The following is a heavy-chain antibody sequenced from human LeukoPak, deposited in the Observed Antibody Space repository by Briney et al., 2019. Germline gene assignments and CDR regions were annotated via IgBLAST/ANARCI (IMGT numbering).Heavy chain of an antibody. Sequence: GGSLRLSCAASGFTFSDYYMSWIRQAPGKGLEWVSYISSSGSTIYYADSVKGRFTISRDNAKSSLYLEMNSLRAEDTAVYYCALASYNAFDIWGQGTMVTVSS. CDR1: GFTFSDYY. CDR3: ALASYNAFDI. J-gene: IGHJ3*02. V-gene: IGHV3-11*04. CDR2: ISSSGSTI. D-gene: IGHD2-2*02.